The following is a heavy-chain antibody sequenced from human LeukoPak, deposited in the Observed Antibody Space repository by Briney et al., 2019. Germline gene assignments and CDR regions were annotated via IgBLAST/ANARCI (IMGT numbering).Heavy chain of an antibody. J-gene: IGHJ4*02. CDR2: IYGSGNT. CDR3: ARARYCGGACYDY. CDR1: GFTFRNNY. Sequence: PGGSLRLSCAVSGFTFRNNYISWVRQAPGKGLEWVSVIYGSGNTYYADSVKGRFTISRDNSRNTLYLQMNSLRAEDAAVYYCARARYCGGACYDYWGQGTLVTVSS. V-gene: IGHV3-66*01. D-gene: IGHD2-21*02.